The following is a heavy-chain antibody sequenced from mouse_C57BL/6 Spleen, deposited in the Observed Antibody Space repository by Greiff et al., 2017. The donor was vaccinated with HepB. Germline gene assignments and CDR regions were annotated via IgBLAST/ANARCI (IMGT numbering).Heavy chain of an antibody. V-gene: IGHV1-69*01. J-gene: IGHJ3*01. Sequence: VQLQQPGAELVMPGASVKLSCKASGYTFTSYWMHWVKQRPGQGLEWIGEIDPSDSYTNYNQKFKGKSTLTVDKSSSTAYMQLSSLTSEDSAVYYGARSGVTYGSPWFAYWGQGTLVTVSA. CDR2: IDPSDSYT. D-gene: IGHD1-1*01. CDR1: GYTFTSYW. CDR3: ARSGVTYGSPWFAY.